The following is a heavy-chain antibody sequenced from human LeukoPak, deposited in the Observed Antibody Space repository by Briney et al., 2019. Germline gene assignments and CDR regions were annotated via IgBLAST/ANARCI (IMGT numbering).Heavy chain of an antibody. CDR1: GYTFTSYG. V-gene: IGHV1-18*01. J-gene: IGHJ5*02. D-gene: IGHD2-2*01. Sequence: ASVKVSCKASGYTFTSYGISWVRQAPGQGLEWMGWISAYNGNTNYAQKLQGRVTMTTDTSTSAAYMELRSLRSDDTAVYYCASSVVDGPTFDPWGQGTLVTVSS. CDR3: ASSVVDGPTFDP. CDR2: ISAYNGNT.